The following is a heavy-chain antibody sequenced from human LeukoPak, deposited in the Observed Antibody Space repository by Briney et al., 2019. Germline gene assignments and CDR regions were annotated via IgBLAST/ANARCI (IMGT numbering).Heavy chain of an antibody. Sequence: GGSLRLSCAASGFTFSSYVMSWVRQAPGKGLEWVSAISGSGGRTYYADSVKGRLTISRDNSKNTLYLQMNSLRAEDTAVYYCARGKTSQNIVTRKTYNWFDPWGQGTLVTVSS. CDR1: GFTFSSYV. D-gene: IGHD2/OR15-2a*01. V-gene: IGHV3-23*01. CDR2: ISGSGGRT. CDR3: ARGKTSQNIVTRKTYNWFDP. J-gene: IGHJ5*02.